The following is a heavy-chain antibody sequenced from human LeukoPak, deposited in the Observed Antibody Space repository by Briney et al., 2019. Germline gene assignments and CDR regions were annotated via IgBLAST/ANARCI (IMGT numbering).Heavy chain of an antibody. Sequence: ASVKVSCKASGGTFSSYAISWVRQAPGQGLEWMGGIIPIFGTANYAQKFQGRVTMTRDTSTSTVYMELSSLRSEDTAVYYCALVVIRGGGWFDPWGQGTLVTVSS. CDR2: IIPIFGTA. J-gene: IGHJ5*02. CDR1: GGTFSSYA. V-gene: IGHV1-69*05. CDR3: ALVVIRGGGWFDP. D-gene: IGHD3-22*01.